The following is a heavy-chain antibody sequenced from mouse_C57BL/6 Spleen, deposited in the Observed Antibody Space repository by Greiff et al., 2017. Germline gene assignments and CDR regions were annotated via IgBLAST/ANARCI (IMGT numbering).Heavy chain of an antibody. CDR1: GYAFSSSW. D-gene: IGHD4-1*01. CDR3: ARDWPWFAY. J-gene: IGHJ3*01. CDR2: IYPGDGDT. V-gene: IGHV1-82*01. Sequence: QVQLQQSGPELVKPGASVKISCKASGYAFSSSWMNWVKQRPGKGLEWIGRIYPGDGDTNYNGKFKGKATLTADKSSSRAYMQLSSLTSEDSAVYFCARDWPWFAYWGQGTLGTVSA.